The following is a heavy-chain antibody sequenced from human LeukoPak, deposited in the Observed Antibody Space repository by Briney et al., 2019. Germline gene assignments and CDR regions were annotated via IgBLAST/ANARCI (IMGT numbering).Heavy chain of an antibody. V-gene: IGHV3-23*01. CDR3: AKSRHFYFYFMAV. CDR1: GFNFSDYS. CDR2: ISGSDYT. Sequence: GGTLRLSCAASGFNFSDYSMSWVRQAPGEGLEWVSGISGSDYTDHADSVKGRFTISRDNSKNTLYLQMNSLRAEDTALYYCAKSRHFYFYFMAVSGRGTKVTISS. J-gene: IGHJ6*03.